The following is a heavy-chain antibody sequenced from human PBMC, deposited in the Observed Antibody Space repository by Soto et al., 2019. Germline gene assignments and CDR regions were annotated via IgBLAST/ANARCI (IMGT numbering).Heavy chain of an antibody. CDR2: INAGNGNT. V-gene: IGHV1-3*01. Sequence: ASVKVSCKASGYTFTSYAMHWVRQALGQRLEWMGWINAGNGNTKYSQKFQGRVTITRDTSASTAYMELSSLRSEDTAVYYCARGSTYYDFWSGYASDLDYWGQGTLVTVSS. CDR1: GYTFTSYA. J-gene: IGHJ4*02. D-gene: IGHD3-3*01. CDR3: ARGSTYYDFWSGYASDLDY.